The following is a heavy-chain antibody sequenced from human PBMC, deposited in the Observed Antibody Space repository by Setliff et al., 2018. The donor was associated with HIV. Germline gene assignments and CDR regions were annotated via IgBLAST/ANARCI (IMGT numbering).Heavy chain of an antibody. V-gene: IGHV4-39*07. Sequence: SETLSLTCTVSGGSISNSDFYWGWIRQSPGKGLEWIGSIYYRGATYYNPTLQSRVTISADTSKNQFSLKLSSVTAADSAVYYCTRGLGITMVRGIRTFDPWGQGTQVTVSS. CDR3: TRGLGITMVRGIRTFDP. CDR1: GGSISNSDFY. CDR2: IYYRGAT. D-gene: IGHD3-10*01. J-gene: IGHJ5*02.